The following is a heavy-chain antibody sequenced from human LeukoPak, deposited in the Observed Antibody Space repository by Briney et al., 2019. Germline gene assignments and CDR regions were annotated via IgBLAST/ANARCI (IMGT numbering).Heavy chain of an antibody. J-gene: IGHJ6*03. CDR2: ISSSSSYI. D-gene: IGHD5-12*01. Sequence: GGSLRLSCAASGFTFSSYSMNWVRQAPGKGLEWVSSISSSSSYIYYADSVKGRFTISGDNAKNSLYLQMNSLRAEDTAVYYCARDPESGYDIYMDVWGKGTTVTVSS. V-gene: IGHV3-21*01. CDR1: GFTFSSYS. CDR3: ARDPESGYDIYMDV.